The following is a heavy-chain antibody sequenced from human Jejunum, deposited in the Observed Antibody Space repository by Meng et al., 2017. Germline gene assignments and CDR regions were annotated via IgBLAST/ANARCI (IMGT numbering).Heavy chain of an antibody. J-gene: IGHJ1*01. V-gene: IGHV3-74*01. Sequence: EVQLVASGGGLVQPGGCLTLSCAASGFTFSSPWMHWVRQAPGKGLVWLSRVSTDGTITNYADSVKGRFTISRDNAKDTVFLEMNSLRVEDTAVYYCASDRITDWGQGTLVTVSS. D-gene: IGHD3-16*01. CDR3: ASDRITD. CDR1: GFTFSSPW. CDR2: VSTDGTIT.